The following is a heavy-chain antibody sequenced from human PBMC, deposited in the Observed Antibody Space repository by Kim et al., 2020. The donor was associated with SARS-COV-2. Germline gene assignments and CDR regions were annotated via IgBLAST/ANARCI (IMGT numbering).Heavy chain of an antibody. D-gene: IGHD6-13*01. Sequence: ASVKVSCKASGYTFTSYAMNWVRQAPGQGLEWMGWINTNTGNPTYAQGFTGRFVFSLDTSVSTAYLQISSLKAEDTAVYYCAREETAAAYQYYFDYWGQGTLVTVSS. V-gene: IGHV7-4-1*02. CDR3: AREETAAAYQYYFDY. J-gene: IGHJ4*02. CDR2: INTNTGNP. CDR1: GYTFTSYA.